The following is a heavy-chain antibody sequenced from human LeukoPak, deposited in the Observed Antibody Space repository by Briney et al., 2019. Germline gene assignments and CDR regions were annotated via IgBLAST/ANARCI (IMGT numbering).Heavy chain of an antibody. CDR2: ISGSGGST. CDR3: AKDVLRSYYDNSGYFDY. V-gene: IGHV3-23*01. J-gene: IGHJ4*02. Sequence: GGSLRLSCAASGFTFGSHGMSWVRQAPGKGLEWVSAISGSGGSTYYADSVKGRFSISRDNSKNTLYLQMNGLRAEDTAVYYCAKDVLRSYYDNSGYFDYWGQGTRVTVPS. D-gene: IGHD3-22*01. CDR1: GFTFGSHG.